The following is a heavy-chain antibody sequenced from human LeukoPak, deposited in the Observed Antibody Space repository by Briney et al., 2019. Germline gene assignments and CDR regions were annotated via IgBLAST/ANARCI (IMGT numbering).Heavy chain of an antibody. Sequence: GGSLRLSCAASGFTLSSYEMNWVRQAPGKGPEWVSYISSSGSTIYYADSVKGRFTISRDNAKNSLYLEMNGLRAEDTAVYYCARAAALDYWGQGTLVTVYS. CDR3: ARAAALDY. D-gene: IGHD6-6*01. CDR2: ISSSGSTI. V-gene: IGHV3-48*03. J-gene: IGHJ4*02. CDR1: GFTLSSYE.